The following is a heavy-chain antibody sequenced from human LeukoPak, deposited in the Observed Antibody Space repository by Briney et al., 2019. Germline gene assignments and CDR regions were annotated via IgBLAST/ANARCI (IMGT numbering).Heavy chain of an antibody. CDR3: ARASYYYGSRQGRYFDL. J-gene: IGHJ2*01. CDR1: GGSISSGGYS. Sequence: SQTLSLTCAVSGGSISSGGYSWSWIRQPPGKGLEWIGYIYHSGSTYNNPSLKSRVTISVDRSKNQFSLKLSSVTAADTAVYYCARASYYYGSRQGRYFDLWGRGTLVTVSS. D-gene: IGHD3-10*01. V-gene: IGHV4-30-2*01. CDR2: IYHSGST.